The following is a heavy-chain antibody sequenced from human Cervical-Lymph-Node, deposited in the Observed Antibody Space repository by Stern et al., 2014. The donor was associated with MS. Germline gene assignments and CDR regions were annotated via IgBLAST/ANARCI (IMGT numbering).Heavy chain of an antibody. V-gene: IGHV1-8*01. J-gene: IGHJ4*02. D-gene: IGHD1-26*01. Sequence: VQLVESGAEVKKHGASVKVSCKASGYTFTSYDINWVRQGTGQGLEWMGWMNPYSGNAVYAQKFQGRVTMTRDTSTSTAYLELTSLRSEDTAVFYCARGRELLSLDYWGQGTLVTVSS. CDR1: GYTFTSYD. CDR2: MNPYSGNA. CDR3: ARGRELLSLDY.